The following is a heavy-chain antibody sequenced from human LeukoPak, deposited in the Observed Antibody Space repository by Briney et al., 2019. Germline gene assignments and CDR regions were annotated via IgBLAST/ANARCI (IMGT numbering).Heavy chain of an antibody. J-gene: IGHJ5*02. CDR2: IRSNGNSSAT. CDR1: GFTFSGSA. Sequence: GGSLKLSCAASGFTFSGSAMHWVRQASGKGLEWVGRIRSNGNSSATEYAASGKGRFTISRDDSKNTAYLQMNSLKTEDTAVYYCTPGGGTDHWGQGTLVTVSS. V-gene: IGHV3-73*01. CDR3: TPGGGTDH. D-gene: IGHD3-16*01.